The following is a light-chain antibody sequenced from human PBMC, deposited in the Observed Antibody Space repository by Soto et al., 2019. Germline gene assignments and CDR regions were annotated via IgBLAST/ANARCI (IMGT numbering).Light chain of an antibody. Sequence: EIVLTQSPATLSLSPGERATLSCRASQSVSSYLAWYQQKPGQAPRLLIYDASNRATGIPARFSGSGSGTDFTLTISSLEPEDFAVYYCQQRSNWPSFGHGTKLEIK. CDR3: QQRSNWPS. CDR1: QSVSSY. V-gene: IGKV3-11*01. J-gene: IGKJ2*01. CDR2: DAS.